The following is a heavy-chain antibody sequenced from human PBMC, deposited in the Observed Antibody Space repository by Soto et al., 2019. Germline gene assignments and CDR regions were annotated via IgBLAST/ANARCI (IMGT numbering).Heavy chain of an antibody. CDR1: GFTFSSYA. D-gene: IGHD3-22*01. CDR2: ISGSGGST. CDR3: AREYYYDSSGYYSGPAERLFDY. V-gene: IGHV3-23*01. Sequence: GGSLRLSCAASGFTFSSYAMSWVRQAPGKGLEWVSAISGSGGSTYYADSVKGRFTISRDNSKNTLYLQMNSLRAEDTAVYYCAREYYYDSSGYYSGPAERLFDYWGQGTLVTVSS. J-gene: IGHJ4*02.